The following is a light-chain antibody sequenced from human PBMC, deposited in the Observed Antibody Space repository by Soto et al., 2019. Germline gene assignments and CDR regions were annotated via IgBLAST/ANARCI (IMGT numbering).Light chain of an antibody. J-gene: IGKJ2*03. CDR3: QQYGSSGGHG. V-gene: IGKV3-20*01. CDR2: RAS. Sequence: EIVLTQSPGTLSLSPGESATLSCRASQSVTASNLAWYQQKPGQAPRLLIYRASNRATGIPDRFSGSGSGTEFTLTINRLEPGDFAVYYCQQYGSSGGHGFGQGTKVDIK. CDR1: QSVTASN.